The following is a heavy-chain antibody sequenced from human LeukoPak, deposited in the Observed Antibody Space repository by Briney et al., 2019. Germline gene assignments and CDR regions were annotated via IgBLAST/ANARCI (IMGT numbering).Heavy chain of an antibody. CDR1: GFTFDDYA. J-gene: IGHJ4*02. Sequence: QPGRSLRLSCAASGFTFDDYAMHWVRQAPGKGLEWVSGISWNSGSIGYADSVKGRFTISRDNAKNSLYLQMNSLRAEDTTLYYCAKDTAAAGTYSHFDYWGQGTLVTVSS. CDR3: AKDTAAAGTYSHFDY. V-gene: IGHV3-9*01. D-gene: IGHD6-13*01. CDR2: ISWNSGSI.